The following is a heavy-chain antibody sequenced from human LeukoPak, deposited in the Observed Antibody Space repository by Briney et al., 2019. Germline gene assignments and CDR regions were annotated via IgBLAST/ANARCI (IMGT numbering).Heavy chain of an antibody. V-gene: IGHV3-30*02. D-gene: IGHD3-10*01. Sequence: GGSLRLSCAASGFTFSSYGMHWVRQAPGKGLEWVAFIRYDGSNKYYADSVKGRFTISRDNSKNTLYLQMNSLRAEDTAVYYCATHYLWFGEPWGAFDIWGQGTMVTVSS. CDR3: ATHYLWFGEPWGAFDI. CDR2: IRYDGSNK. CDR1: GFTFSSYG. J-gene: IGHJ3*02.